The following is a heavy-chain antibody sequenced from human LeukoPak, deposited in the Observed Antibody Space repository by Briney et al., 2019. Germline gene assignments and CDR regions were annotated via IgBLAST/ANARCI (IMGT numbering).Heavy chain of an antibody. CDR1: GFTFSDFY. D-gene: IGHD2-15*01. Sequence: GGSLRLSCAASGFTFSDFYMSWIRQAPGKGLEWVSYISSSGSNIYYADSVKGRFTISRDNAKNSLHLQMNSLRAEDTAVYYCARDEYYCSGGSCYLHWGQGTLVTVSS. CDR2: ISSSGSNI. CDR3: ARDEYYCSGGSCYLH. J-gene: IGHJ4*02. V-gene: IGHV3-11*01.